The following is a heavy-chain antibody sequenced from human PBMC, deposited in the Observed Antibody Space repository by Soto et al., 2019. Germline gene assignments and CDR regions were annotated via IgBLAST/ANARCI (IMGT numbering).Heavy chain of an antibody. CDR3: AHSPRQKEDLLWFGELPFNWFDP. CDR1: GFSLRTSGVG. Sequence: ESGPTLVNPTQTLTLTCTFSGFSLRTSGVGVGWIRQPPGKALEWLALIYWNDDKRYSPALKSRLTITKDTSKNQVVLTMTNMDPVDTATYYCAHSPRQKEDLLWFGELPFNWFDPWGQGTLVTVSS. D-gene: IGHD3-10*01. V-gene: IGHV2-5*01. J-gene: IGHJ5*02. CDR2: IYWNDDK.